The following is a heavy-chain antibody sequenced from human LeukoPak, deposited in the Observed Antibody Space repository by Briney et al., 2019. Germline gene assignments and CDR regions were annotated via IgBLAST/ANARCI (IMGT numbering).Heavy chain of an antibody. CDR2: IRYDGSNK. CDR3: AKGRRGDSSGYYRW. V-gene: IGHV3-30*02. D-gene: IGHD3-22*01. J-gene: IGHJ4*02. Sequence: PGGSLRLSCAASGFTFSDYYMSWIRQAPGKGLEWVAFIRYDGSNKYYADSVKGRFTISRDNSKNTLYLQMNSLRAEDTAVYYCAKGRRGDSSGYYRWGGQGTLVTVSS. CDR1: GFTFSDYY.